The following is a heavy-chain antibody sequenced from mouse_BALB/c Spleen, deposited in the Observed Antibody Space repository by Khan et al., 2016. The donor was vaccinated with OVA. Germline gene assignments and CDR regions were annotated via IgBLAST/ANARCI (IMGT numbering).Heavy chain of an antibody. J-gene: IGHJ4*01. D-gene: IGHD1-1*01. Sequence: DLVKPGASVKLSCKASGYTFTSYWINWIKQRPGQGLEWIGRISPGSGTPYYNEMFKGKAPLTVDISSNTAYIQLSSLSSEDSAVYFCARENYYGSSHYAMDYWGQGTSVTVAS. V-gene: IGHV1S41*01. CDR3: ARENYYGSSHYAMDY. CDR2: ISPGSGTP. CDR1: GYTFTSYW.